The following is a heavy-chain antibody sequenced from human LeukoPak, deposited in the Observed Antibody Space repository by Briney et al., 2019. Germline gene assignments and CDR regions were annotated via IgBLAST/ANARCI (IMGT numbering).Heavy chain of an antibody. CDR2: IYHSGST. V-gene: IGHV4-4*02. Sequence: KPSGTLSLTCAVSGGSISSSNWWSWVRQPPGKGLEWIGEIYHSGSTNYNPSLKSRVSISVDTSKNHISLEVSSLTAADAALYFCARHLSGSAMMHYFDSWGQGTLVTVSS. J-gene: IGHJ4*02. D-gene: IGHD5-18*01. CDR3: ARHLSGSAMMHYFDS. CDR1: GGSISSSNW.